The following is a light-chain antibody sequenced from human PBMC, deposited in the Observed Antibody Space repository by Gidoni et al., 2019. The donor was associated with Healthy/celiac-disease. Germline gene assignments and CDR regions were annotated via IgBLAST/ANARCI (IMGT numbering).Light chain of an antibody. Sequence: EIVLTQSPGTLSLSPGESATLSCRASQSVSSSYLAWYQQKPGQAPRLLIYGASSRATGIPDRFSGSGYGTDFTLTISRLEPEDFAVYYCQQYGSSPMCSFGQGTKLEIK. CDR2: GAS. CDR3: QQYGSSPMCS. CDR1: QSVSSSY. J-gene: IGKJ2*04. V-gene: IGKV3-20*01.